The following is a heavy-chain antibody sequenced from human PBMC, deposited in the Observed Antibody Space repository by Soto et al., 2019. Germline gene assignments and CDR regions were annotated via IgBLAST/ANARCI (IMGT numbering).Heavy chain of an antibody. Sequence: PSETLSLTFNVSGGAISSYYWSWIRQPPGKGLEWIGYIYYSGSTYYNPSLKSRVTISVDTSKNQFSLKLSSVTAADTAVYYCARGTPLGDWFDPWDQGTLVTVSS. CDR3: ARGTPLGDWFDP. V-gene: IGHV4-59*12. J-gene: IGHJ5*02. CDR2: IYYSGST. CDR1: GGAISSYY.